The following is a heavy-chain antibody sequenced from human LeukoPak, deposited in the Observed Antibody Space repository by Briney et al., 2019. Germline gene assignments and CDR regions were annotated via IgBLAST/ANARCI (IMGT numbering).Heavy chain of an antibody. V-gene: IGHV1-18*01. CDR1: GYTFTSYG. Sequence: ASVKVSCKASGYTFTSYGISWVRQAPGQRLEWMGWISAYNGNTNYAQKLQGRVTMTTDTSTNPAYMELRSLRADDTAVYYCARVAYYDFWSGDPNWFDPWGQGTLVTVSS. D-gene: IGHD3-3*01. CDR3: ARVAYYDFWSGDPNWFDP. CDR2: ISAYNGNT. J-gene: IGHJ5*02.